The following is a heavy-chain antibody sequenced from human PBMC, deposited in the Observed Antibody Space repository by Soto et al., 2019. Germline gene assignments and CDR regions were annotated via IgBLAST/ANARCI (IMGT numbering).Heavy chain of an antibody. V-gene: IGHV3-23*01. Sequence: GGSLRLSCAGSGFTFSSYAMSWVLQAPGKGLEWVSVISGNGGSTYYADSVKGRFTISRDNSKNTLYLDMNSLRAEDTAVYYCAKSLNINWKNWFDPWGQGTLVTVSS. J-gene: IGHJ5*02. D-gene: IGHD1-1*01. CDR1: GFTFSSYA. CDR3: AKSLNINWKNWFDP. CDR2: ISGNGGST.